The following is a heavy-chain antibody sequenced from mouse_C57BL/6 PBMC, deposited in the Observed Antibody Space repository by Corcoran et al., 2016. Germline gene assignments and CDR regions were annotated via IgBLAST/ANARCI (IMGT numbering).Heavy chain of an antibody. CDR3: ARWITKGAMDY. V-gene: IGHV9-3*01. D-gene: IGHD2-4*01. J-gene: IGHJ4*01. CDR2: INTYSGVP. Sequence: QIQLVKSGPELRKPGETVKISRKASGYTFTTYGMSWVKQAPGKGLKWMGWINTYSGVPTYADDFKGRFAFSLETSASTAYLQINNLKNEDTATYFCARWITKGAMDYWGQGTSVTVSS. CDR1: GYTFTTYG.